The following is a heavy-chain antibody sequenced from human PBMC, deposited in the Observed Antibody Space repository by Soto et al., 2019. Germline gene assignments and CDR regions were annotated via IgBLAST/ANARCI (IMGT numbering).Heavy chain of an antibody. Sequence: QVQLVQSGVEVKKPGASVRVSCKSSGYPFTHYGITWIRRARGQGLEWMGWISPFNGNTNYGQTLQGRVTLTPETSTSTVYMELRSLRSDDTAVYYCARDQSFDRTYYYGIDVWGQGTTVTVSS. J-gene: IGHJ6*02. D-gene: IGHD3-16*01. V-gene: IGHV1-18*01. CDR3: ARDQSFDRTYYYGIDV. CDR1: GYPFTHYG. CDR2: ISPFNGNT.